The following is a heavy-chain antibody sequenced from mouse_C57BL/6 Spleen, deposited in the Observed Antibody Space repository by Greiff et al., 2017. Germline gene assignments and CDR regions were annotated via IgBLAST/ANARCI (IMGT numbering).Heavy chain of an antibody. CDR1: GFTFSSYA. V-gene: IGHV5-4*01. CDR3: ARDNYYGSSYYWYFDV. D-gene: IGHD1-1*01. J-gene: IGHJ1*03. CDR2: ISDGGSYT. Sequence: EVKLQESGGGLVKPGGSLKLSCAASGFTFSSYAMSWVRQTPEKRLEWVATISDGGSYTYYPDNVKGRFTISRDNAKNNLYLQMSHLKSEETAMYYCARDNYYGSSYYWYFDVWGTGTTVTVSS.